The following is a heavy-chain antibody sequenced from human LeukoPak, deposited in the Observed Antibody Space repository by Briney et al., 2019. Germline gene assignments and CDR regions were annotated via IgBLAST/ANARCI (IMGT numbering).Heavy chain of an antibody. CDR1: GGSIRSSSYY. V-gene: IGHV4-39*01. J-gene: IGHJ4*02. CDR3: ARHDKNRGAAPDFDY. D-gene: IGHD1-26*01. Sequence: SETLSLTCAVSGGSIRSSSYYWGWIRQPPGKGLEWIGSIYYSGTTYYNPSLKSRVTISVDTSKNQFSLDLNSVTAADTAVYYCARHDKNRGAAPDFDYWGQGTLVTVSS. CDR2: IYYSGTT.